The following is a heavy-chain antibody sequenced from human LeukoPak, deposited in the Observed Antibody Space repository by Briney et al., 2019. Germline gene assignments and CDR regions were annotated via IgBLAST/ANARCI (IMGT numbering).Heavy chain of an antibody. J-gene: IGHJ4*02. V-gene: IGHV1-2*02. CDR2: INPNSGGT. Sequence: EASVKVSCKASGYTCTGYYMHWVRQAPGQGLEWMGWINPNSGGTNYAQKFQCRVTMTRDTSINTAYMELLRLRSEDTGVYYCARGVIDSWGPGTLVTVSS. CDR3: ARGVIDS. D-gene: IGHD3-16*02. CDR1: GYTCTGYY.